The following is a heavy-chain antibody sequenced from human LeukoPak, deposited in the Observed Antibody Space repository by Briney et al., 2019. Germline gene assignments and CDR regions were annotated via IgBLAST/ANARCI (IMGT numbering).Heavy chain of an antibody. CDR2: IYYTGST. CDR3: AGHVSRDYYFEY. V-gene: IGHV4-59*01. CDR1: GDSISDYY. Sequence: SETLSLTCTVSGDSISDYYWSWIRQPPGKGLEWIGYIYYTGSTNYNPSLKSRVTISVKTSKNQFSLKLSSVTAADTAVYCCAGHVSRDYYFEYWGHGSLVTVSS. D-gene: IGHD3-3*01. J-gene: IGHJ4*01.